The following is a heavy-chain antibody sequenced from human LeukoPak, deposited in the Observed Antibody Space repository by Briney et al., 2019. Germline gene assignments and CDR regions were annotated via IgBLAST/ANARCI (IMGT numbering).Heavy chain of an antibody. CDR3: VRESYGLSLNY. D-gene: IGHD5-18*01. V-gene: IGHV1-2*06. CDR1: GYTFTGYY. Sequence: WAAVKVSCKASGYTFTGYYMHWVRQAPGQGLEWMGRINPNSGGTNYAQKFQGRVTMTRDTSISTAYMELSRLRSDDTAVYYCVRESYGLSLNYWGQGTLVNVSS. CDR2: INPNSGGT. J-gene: IGHJ4*02.